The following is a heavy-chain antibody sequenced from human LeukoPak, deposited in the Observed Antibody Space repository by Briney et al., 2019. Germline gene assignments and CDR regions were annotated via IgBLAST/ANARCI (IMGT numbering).Heavy chain of an antibody. J-gene: IGHJ4*02. CDR1: GGSISSYY. Sequence: SETLSLTCTVSGGSISSYYWSWIRQPPGKGLEWIGYIYYSGSTNYNPSLKSRVTISVDKSKNQFSLKLSSVTAADTAVYYCARASPYSSSWYTDYWGQGTLVTVSS. V-gene: IGHV4-59*12. CDR2: IYYSGST. CDR3: ARASPYSSSWYTDY. D-gene: IGHD6-13*01.